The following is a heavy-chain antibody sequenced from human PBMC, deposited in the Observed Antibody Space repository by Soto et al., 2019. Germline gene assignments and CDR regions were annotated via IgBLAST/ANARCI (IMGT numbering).Heavy chain of an antibody. J-gene: IGHJ6*02. Sequence: PGGSLRLSCAASGFTFSSYAMSWVRQAPGKGLEWVSAISGSGGSTYYADSVKGRFTISRDNSKNTLYLQMNSLRAEDTAVYYWAKVDCSSTSCYVGGYYYYYYGMDVWGQGTTVTVSS. CDR1: GFTFSSYA. V-gene: IGHV3-23*01. D-gene: IGHD2-2*01. CDR2: ISGSGGST. CDR3: AKVDCSSTSCYVGGYYYYYYGMDV.